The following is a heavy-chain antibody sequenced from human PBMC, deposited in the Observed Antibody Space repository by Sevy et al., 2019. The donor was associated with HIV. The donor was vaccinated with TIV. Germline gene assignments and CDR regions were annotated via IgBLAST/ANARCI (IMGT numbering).Heavy chain of an antibody. D-gene: IGHD5-18*01. Sequence: GGSLRLSCAASGFTFSSYWMSWVRQAPGKGMEWVATMKQDGSDKYYVDSVKGRFTISRDNAKNSLYLQMNSLRAEDSAVFYCVREGLGGFSYSLDFWGQGTLVTVSS. CDR1: GFTFSSYW. J-gene: IGHJ4*02. V-gene: IGHV3-7*01. CDR2: MKQDGSDK. CDR3: VREGLGGFSYSLDF.